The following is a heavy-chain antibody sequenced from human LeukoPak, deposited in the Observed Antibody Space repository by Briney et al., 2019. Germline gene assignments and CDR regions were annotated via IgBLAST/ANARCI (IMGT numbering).Heavy chain of an antibody. CDR2: ISSSSSTI. CDR3: ARAPPPDY. V-gene: IGHV3-48*04. CDR1: GFTFSSYS. J-gene: IGHJ4*02. Sequence: PGGSLRLSCAASGFTFSSYSMNWVRQAPGKGLEWVSYISSSSSTIYYADSVKGRFTISRDNAKNSLYLQMNSLRAEDTAVYYCARAPPPDYWGQGTLVTVSS.